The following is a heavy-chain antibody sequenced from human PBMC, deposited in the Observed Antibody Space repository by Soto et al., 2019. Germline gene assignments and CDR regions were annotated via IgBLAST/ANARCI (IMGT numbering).Heavy chain of an antibody. CDR2: IVPMFGTA. Sequence: QGQLVQSGAEVKKPGSSVNVSCKTSGGTFGNTAVTWVRQAPGQGLEWMGGIVPMFGTANYAQKFQGRVTITADESTNTAYMELRSLRSDDTAVYYCARDGDPGYTFWSGPLGGGRFDPWGQGTLVTVSS. D-gene: IGHD3-3*01. V-gene: IGHV1-69*12. CDR3: ARDGDPGYTFWSGPLGGGRFDP. CDR1: GGTFGNTA. J-gene: IGHJ5*02.